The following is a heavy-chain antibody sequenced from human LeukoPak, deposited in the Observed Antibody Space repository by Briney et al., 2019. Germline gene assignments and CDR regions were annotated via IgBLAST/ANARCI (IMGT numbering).Heavy chain of an antibody. J-gene: IGHJ4*02. CDR1: GFTVSSNY. Sequence: GGSLRLSCAVSGFTVSSNYMSWVRQAPGKGLEWVSVIYSGGSTYYAESVKGRFTISRDNSKNTLYLQMKSLRAEDTAVYYCARDRWDNVLDYWGQGTLVTVSS. V-gene: IGHV3-66*01. CDR2: IYSGGST. D-gene: IGHD1-26*01. CDR3: ARDRWDNVLDY.